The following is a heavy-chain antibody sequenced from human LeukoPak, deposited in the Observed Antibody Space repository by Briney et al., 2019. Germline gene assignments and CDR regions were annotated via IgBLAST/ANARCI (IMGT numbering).Heavy chain of an antibody. CDR1: GFTFDDYG. CDR3: ARAGYSYGYVGYFDY. J-gene: IGHJ4*02. V-gene: IGHV3-53*01. CDR2: IYSGGST. Sequence: GGSLRLSCAASGFTFDDYGMSWVRQAPGKGLEWVSVIYSGGSTYYADSVKGRFTISRDNSKNTLYLQMNSLRAEDTAVYYCARAGYSYGYVGYFDYWGQGTLVTVSS. D-gene: IGHD5-18*01.